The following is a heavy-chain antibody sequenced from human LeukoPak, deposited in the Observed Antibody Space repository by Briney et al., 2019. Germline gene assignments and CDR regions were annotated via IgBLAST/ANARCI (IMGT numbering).Heavy chain of an antibody. V-gene: IGHV1-18*01. Sequence: GASVKVTCKASGYTFTSYGISWVRQAPGQGLEWMGWISAYNGNTNYAQKLQGRVTMTTDTSTSTAYMELRSLRSDDTAVYYCARDSSSWYVRGYFQHWGQGTLVTVSS. D-gene: IGHD6-13*01. CDR1: GYTFTSYG. CDR3: ARDSSSWYVRGYFQH. CDR2: ISAYNGNT. J-gene: IGHJ1*01.